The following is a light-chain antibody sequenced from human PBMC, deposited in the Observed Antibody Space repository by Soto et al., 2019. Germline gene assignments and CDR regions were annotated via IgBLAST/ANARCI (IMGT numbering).Light chain of an antibody. CDR1: QDISNY. CDR2: DAS. Sequence: DIQMTQSPSSLSASVGDRVTMTCQASQDISNYLNWYQQKPGKAPKLLIYDASNLETGVPSRFSGSGSGTDFTFTISSLQPEDIATYYCQQYDNLPVTFGGGTKVDIK. J-gene: IGKJ4*01. CDR3: QQYDNLPVT. V-gene: IGKV1-33*01.